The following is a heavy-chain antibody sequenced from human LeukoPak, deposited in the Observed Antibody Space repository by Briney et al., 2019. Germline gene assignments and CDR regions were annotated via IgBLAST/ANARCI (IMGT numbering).Heavy chain of an antibody. J-gene: IGHJ3*02. CDR2: IYYSGNT. CDR3: ARGPYYADTPGAFDI. V-gene: IGHV4-59*01. D-gene: IGHD2/OR15-2a*01. Sequence: SETLSLTCSVSSDSISGYYWSWLRQPPGKGLEWIGYIYYSGNTYYNPSLKSRVTISLDTSKNQFSLKLSSVTAADTAVYYCARGPYYADTPGAFDIWGQGTMVTVSS. CDR1: SDSISGYY.